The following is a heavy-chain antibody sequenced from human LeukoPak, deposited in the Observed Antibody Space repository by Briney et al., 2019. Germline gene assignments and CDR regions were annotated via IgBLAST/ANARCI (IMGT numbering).Heavy chain of an antibody. J-gene: IGHJ4*02. CDR1: GYTFTSYG. D-gene: IGHD3-3*01. CDR2: ISAYNGNT. V-gene: IGHV1-18*03. Sequence: GPVKVSCKASGYTFTSYGISWVRQAPGQGLEWMGWISAYNGNTKYAQKLQGRVTMTTDTSTSTAYMDLRSLRSDDMAVYYCAKTDWSGYYKDYWGQGTLVTVSS. CDR3: AKTDWSGYYKDY.